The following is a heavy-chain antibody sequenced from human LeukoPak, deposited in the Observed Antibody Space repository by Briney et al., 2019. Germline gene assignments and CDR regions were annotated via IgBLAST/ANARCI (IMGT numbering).Heavy chain of an antibody. CDR3: ARGTPHYYGSGTYYIGRFDP. D-gene: IGHD3-10*01. V-gene: IGHV4-34*01. CDR1: GGSFSGYY. J-gene: IGHJ5*02. CDR2: INHSGST. Sequence: SETLSLTCGVYGGSFSGYYWSWIRQPPGKGLEWIGEINHSGSTNYNPSLKSRVTISLGTSKNQFSLKLSSVTAADTAVYYCARGTPHYYGSGTYYIGRFDPWGQGTLVTVSS.